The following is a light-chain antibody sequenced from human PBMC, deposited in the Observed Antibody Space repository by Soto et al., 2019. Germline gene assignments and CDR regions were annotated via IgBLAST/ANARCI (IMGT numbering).Light chain of an antibody. CDR2: YNN. CDR1: SSNIGTGYD. V-gene: IGLV1-40*01. CDR3: QSYDSSLGGST. Sequence: QSVLTQPPSVSGAPGQRVTISCTGTSSNIGTGYDVQWYQQLPGTAPKLLIYYNNNRPSGVPDRFSASKSATSASLAITGLQPEDEADYYRQSYDSSLGGSTFGGGTKLPVL. J-gene: IGLJ3*02.